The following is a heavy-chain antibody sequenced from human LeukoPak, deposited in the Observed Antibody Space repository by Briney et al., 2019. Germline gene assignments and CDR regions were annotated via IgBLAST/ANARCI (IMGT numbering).Heavy chain of an antibody. CDR3: ARDPLQYHDLLTGSQPQYYFDF. J-gene: IGHJ4*02. CDR2: INAGNGDT. V-gene: IGHV1-3*03. CDR1: GYTFTNYA. Sequence: ASVTVSCKASGYTFTNYAIHWVRQAPGQRLEWMGWINAGNGDTKYSQEFQGRVTITRDTSASTAYMQLSSLRSEDMAVYYCARDPLQYHDLLTGSQPQYYFDFWGQGTLVTVSS. D-gene: IGHD3-9*01.